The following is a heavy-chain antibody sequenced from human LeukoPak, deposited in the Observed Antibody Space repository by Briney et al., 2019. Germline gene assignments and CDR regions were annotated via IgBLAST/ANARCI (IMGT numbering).Heavy chain of an antibody. V-gene: IGHV4-30-2*01. CDR3: ASYVSSWPSHNWFDP. D-gene: IGHD6-13*01. Sequence: SETLSLTCTVSGGSISSSSYYWGWIRQPPGKGPEWIGYIYHSGSTYYNPSLKSRVTISVDRSKNQFSLKLSSVTAADTAVYYCASYVSSWPSHNWFDPWGQGTLVTVSS. CDR1: GGSISSSSYY. CDR2: IYHSGST. J-gene: IGHJ5*02.